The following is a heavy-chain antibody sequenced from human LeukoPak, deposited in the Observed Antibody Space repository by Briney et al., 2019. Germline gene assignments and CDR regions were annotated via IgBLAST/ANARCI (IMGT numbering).Heavy chain of an antibody. J-gene: IGHJ4*02. CDR1: GYTFTGYH. V-gene: IGHV1-2*06. Sequence: ASVKVSCKASGYTFTGYHMHWVRQAPGQGLEWVGRINPNSGDTNYAQKFQGRVAMTRDTSIATAFMDLTRLRSDDTAVYYCARDYCSSTSCLFDYWGQGTLVTVSS. D-gene: IGHD2-2*01. CDR2: INPNSGDT. CDR3: ARDYCSSTSCLFDY.